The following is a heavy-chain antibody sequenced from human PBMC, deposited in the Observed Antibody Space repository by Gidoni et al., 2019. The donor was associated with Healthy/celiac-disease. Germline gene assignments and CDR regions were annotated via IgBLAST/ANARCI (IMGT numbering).Heavy chain of an antibody. CDR3: ASSGLTIFGVAANYFDY. D-gene: IGHD3-3*01. J-gene: IGHJ4*02. CDR2: IYHSGST. Sequence: QVQLQESGPGLVKPSGTLSLTCAVSGGSISSSNWWSWVRQPPGKGLEWIGEIYHSGSTNYNPSLKSRVTISVDKSKNQFSLKLSSVTAADTAVYYCASSGLTIFGVAANYFDYWGQGTLVTVSS. V-gene: IGHV4-4*02. CDR1: GGSISSSNW.